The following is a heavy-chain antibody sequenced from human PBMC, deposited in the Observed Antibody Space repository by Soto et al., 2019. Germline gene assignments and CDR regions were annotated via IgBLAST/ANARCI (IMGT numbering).Heavy chain of an antibody. Sequence: EVQLLESGGGLVQPGGSLRLSCAASGFTFSSYAMSWVRQAPGKGLEWVSAISGSGGSTYYADSVKSRFTISRDNSKHRLYLNMTGLRAADTAVYYCAKDMVRRAKHASWGEGPLVTVAS. J-gene: IGHJ5*02. V-gene: IGHV3-23*01. CDR2: ISGSGGST. CDR1: GFTFSSYA. D-gene: IGHD3-10*01. CDR3: AKDMVRRAKHAS.